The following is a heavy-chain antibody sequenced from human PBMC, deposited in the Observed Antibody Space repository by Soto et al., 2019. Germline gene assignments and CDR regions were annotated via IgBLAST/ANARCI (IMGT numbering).Heavy chain of an antibody. D-gene: IGHD2-2*01. J-gene: IGHJ4*02. CDR1: GASTSSFY. CDR3: ARARSLPATAMDY. V-gene: IGHV4-59*01. CDR2: INYTGSS. Sequence: QVQLQESGPGLVKPSETLSLTCTVSGASTSSFYWSWIRQPPGKGLEWIGYINYTGSSNYNPSLKSRVTISLDTSKNQFSLKLRSVTAADTAVYYCARARSLPATAMDYWGQGTLVTVSS.